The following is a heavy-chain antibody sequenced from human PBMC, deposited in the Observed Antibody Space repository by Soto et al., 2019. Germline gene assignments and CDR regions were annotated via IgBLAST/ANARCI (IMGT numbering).Heavy chain of an antibody. V-gene: IGHV1-18*01. CDR3: AKANRGYTAYWYYDL. CDR2: ISAYNGNT. CDR1: GYSFTSYG. D-gene: IGHD3-22*01. J-gene: IGHJ2*01. Sequence: QAQLMQSGAEVKKPGASVKVSCKASGYSFTSYGINWVRQAPGQGLEWMGWISAYNGNTNYAQKLQGRVTMTTDTSTSTAYMELRSLRSDDRAVYYCAKANRGYTAYWYYDLWGRGTLVTVSS.